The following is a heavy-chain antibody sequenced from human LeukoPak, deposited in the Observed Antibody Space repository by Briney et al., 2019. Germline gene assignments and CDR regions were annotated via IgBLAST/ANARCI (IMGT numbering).Heavy chain of an antibody. Sequence: SETLSLTCAVYGGFFSGYYWRGIRKPPAKGQELIGEITHSGSTNYNPSLKSRVTISVDTSKNQFSLKLGSVTAADTAVYYCARGDPRITIFGVVIHTDPNFDYWGQGTLVTVSS. CDR3: ARGDPRITIFGVVIHTDPNFDY. CDR1: GGFFSGYY. J-gene: IGHJ4*02. V-gene: IGHV4-34*01. CDR2: ITHSGST. D-gene: IGHD3-3*01.